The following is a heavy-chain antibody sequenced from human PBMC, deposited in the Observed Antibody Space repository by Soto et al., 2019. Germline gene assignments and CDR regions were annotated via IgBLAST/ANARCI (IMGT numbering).Heavy chain of an antibody. J-gene: IGHJ4*02. CDR3: AREVIAFDY. CDR1: GYTFTNYG. D-gene: IGHD3-22*01. V-gene: IGHV1-18*01. CDR2: ISTYNGNT. Sequence: AASVKVSCKASGYTFTNYGISWVRQAPGQGLEWMGWISTYNGNTNYAQILQGRVTMTTDTSTTTAYMELRSLRSDDTAMYYCAREVIAFDYWGQGTLVTVSS.